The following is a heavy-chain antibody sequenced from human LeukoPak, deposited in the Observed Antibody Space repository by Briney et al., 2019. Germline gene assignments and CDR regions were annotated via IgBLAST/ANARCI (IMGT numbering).Heavy chain of an antibody. D-gene: IGHD3-10*01. V-gene: IGHV1-2*02. Sequence: VASVKVSCKASGYSFSGNYIHWVRQAPAQGLEWMGWINPKTGSTNYAEKFQGRVTMTRDTSISTGYMELSRLRSDDVAVYYCARSSGGSGRWGDNWFDPWGQGTLVIVSS. CDR1: GYSFSGNY. CDR3: ARSSGGSGRWGDNWFDP. J-gene: IGHJ5*02. CDR2: INPKTGST.